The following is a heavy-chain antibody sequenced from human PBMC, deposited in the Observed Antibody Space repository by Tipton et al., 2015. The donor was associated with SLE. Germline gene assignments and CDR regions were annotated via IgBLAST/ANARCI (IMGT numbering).Heavy chain of an antibody. CDR2: ISSSGSTI. J-gene: IGHJ4*02. CDR3: ARDTKDTAMVTPIDY. Sequence: GSLRLSCAASGFTFSDYYMSWIRQAPGKGLEWVSYISSSGSTIYYADSVKGRFTISRDNAKNSLYLQMNSLRAEDTAVYYCARDTKDTAMVTPIDYWGQGTLVTVSS. CDR1: GFTFSDYY. V-gene: IGHV3-11*04. D-gene: IGHD5-18*01.